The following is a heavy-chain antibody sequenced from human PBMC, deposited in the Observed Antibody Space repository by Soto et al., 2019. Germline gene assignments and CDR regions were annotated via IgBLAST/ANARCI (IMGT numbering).Heavy chain of an antibody. CDR1: GFSLSTSGVG. CDR2: IYWDDDK. V-gene: IGHV2-5*02. D-gene: IGHD3-10*01. CDR3: AHSDYGSGKSYYFDY. Sequence: QITLKESGPTLVKPAQTLTLTCTFSGFSLSTSGVGVGWIRQPPGKALEWLALIYWDDDKRYSPSLKSRLTITKATSKNQVVLTMTNMDPVDTATYYCAHSDYGSGKSYYFDYWGQGTLVTVSS. J-gene: IGHJ4*02.